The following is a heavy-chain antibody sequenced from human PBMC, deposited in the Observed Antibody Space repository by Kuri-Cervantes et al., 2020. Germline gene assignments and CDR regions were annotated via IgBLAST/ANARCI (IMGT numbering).Heavy chain of an antibody. CDR3: ARATVDKYCSGGSCYSPSYGHTRPHFDY. D-gene: IGHD2-15*01. CDR2: MNPNSGNT. V-gene: IGHV1-8*01. J-gene: IGHJ4*02. CDR1: GYTFTSYD. Sequence: ASVKVSCKASGYTFTSYDINWVRQATGQGLEWMGWMNPNSGNTGYAQKFQGRVTMTRNTSISTAYMELSSVTAADTAVYYCARATVDKYCSGGSCYSPSYGHTRPHFDYWGQGTLVTVSS.